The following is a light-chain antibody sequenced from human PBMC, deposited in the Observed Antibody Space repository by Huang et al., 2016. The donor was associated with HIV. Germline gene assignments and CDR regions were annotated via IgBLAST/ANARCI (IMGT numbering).Light chain of an antibody. CDR1: QSVGSY. V-gene: IGKV3-11*01. CDR2: DVS. CDR3: QQRSSGVS. J-gene: IGKJ4*01. Sequence: VLTQSPATPSWYPGERVTLSCRASQSVGSYIAWYQQRPGQSPRLLIYDVSNRATGPPVRFSGSGSGTDFTLTISSLESEDFAVYYCQQRSSGVSFGGGTKVQVK.